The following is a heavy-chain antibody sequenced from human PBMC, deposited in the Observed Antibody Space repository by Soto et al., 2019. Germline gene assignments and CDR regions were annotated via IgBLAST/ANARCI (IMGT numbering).Heavy chain of an antibody. CDR2: ISGSGGST. J-gene: IGHJ4*02. Sequence: EVQLLESGGGLVQPGGSLRLSCAASGFTVSSYAMSWVRQSPGKRLEWVSAISGSGGSTYYADSVKGRFTISRDNSKNTLYLQMNSVSAEDTAVYYCATGSGGGDWPRTLADLDYWGQGTLVTVSS. D-gene: IGHD2-21*02. CDR3: ATGSGGGDWPRTLADLDY. CDR1: GFTVSSYA. V-gene: IGHV3-23*01.